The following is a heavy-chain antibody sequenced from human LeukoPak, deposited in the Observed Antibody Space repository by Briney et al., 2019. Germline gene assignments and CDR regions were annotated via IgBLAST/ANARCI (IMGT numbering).Heavy chain of an antibody. Sequence: PSETLSLTCTVSGGSISSYYWSWIRQPPGKGLEWIGYIYYSGSTNYNPSLKSRVTISVDTSKNQFSLKLSSVTAADTAVYYCARDQEAAPPYYHYGMDVWGQGTTVTVSS. CDR1: GGSISSYY. J-gene: IGHJ6*02. CDR3: ARDQEAAPPYYHYGMDV. D-gene: IGHD6-6*01. V-gene: IGHV4-59*01. CDR2: IYYSGST.